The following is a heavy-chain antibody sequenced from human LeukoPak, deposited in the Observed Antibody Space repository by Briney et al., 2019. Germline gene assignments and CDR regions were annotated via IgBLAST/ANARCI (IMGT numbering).Heavy chain of an antibody. V-gene: IGHV4-39*07. CDR3: AKGAGGFRYYNWFDP. J-gene: IGHJ5*02. Sequence: KPSETLSLTCSVSGGSISSSSSYWGWIRQPPGKGLEWIGSIYYSGSSFDNPALKSRVTISVDTSKNQFSLKLASVTAADTAIYYCAKGAGGFRYYNWFDPWGQGTLVTVSS. CDR2: IYYSGSS. D-gene: IGHD2-15*01. CDR1: GGSISSSSSY.